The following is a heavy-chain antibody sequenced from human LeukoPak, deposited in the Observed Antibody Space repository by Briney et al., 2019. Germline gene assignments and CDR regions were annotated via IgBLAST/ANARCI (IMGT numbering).Heavy chain of an antibody. D-gene: IGHD4-17*01. CDR2: IYTSGST. CDR1: GGSISSYY. J-gene: IGHJ4*02. CDR3: AIFTVTTVPIDY. V-gene: IGHV4-4*07. Sequence: SETLSLTCTVSGGSISSYYWSWIRQPAGKGLEWIGRIYTSGSTNYNPSLKSRVTMSVDTSKNQFSLKLSSVTAADTAVYYCAIFTVTTVPIDYWGQGTLVTVSS.